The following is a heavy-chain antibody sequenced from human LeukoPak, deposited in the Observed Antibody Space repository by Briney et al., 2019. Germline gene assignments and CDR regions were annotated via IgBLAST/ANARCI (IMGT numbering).Heavy chain of an antibody. Sequence: PGGSLRLSCAASGFTFSSYGMHWVRQAPGKGLEWVAVISYDGSSKFYADSVKGRFTISRDNSKNTLYLQMNSLRAEDTAVYYCAKGGSGYSRTHFDYWGQGTLVTVSS. CDR1: GFTFSSYG. CDR2: ISYDGSSK. V-gene: IGHV3-30*18. D-gene: IGHD3-22*01. J-gene: IGHJ4*02. CDR3: AKGGSGYSRTHFDY.